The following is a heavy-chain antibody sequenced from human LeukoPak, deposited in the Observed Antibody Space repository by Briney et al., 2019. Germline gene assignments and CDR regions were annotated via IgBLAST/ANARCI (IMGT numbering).Heavy chain of an antibody. D-gene: IGHD3-9*01. Sequence: GGSLRLSCAASGFTFSNYAMSWVRQAPGKGLEWVSAITGSGGNTYYADSVKGRFTISRDNSKNTVFLQMSSLRAEDTAVYYCAKWGDYDVLTGYYVSDYWGQGTLATVSS. CDR2: ITGSGGNT. V-gene: IGHV3-23*01. CDR3: AKWGDYDVLTGYYVSDY. J-gene: IGHJ4*02. CDR1: GFTFSNYA.